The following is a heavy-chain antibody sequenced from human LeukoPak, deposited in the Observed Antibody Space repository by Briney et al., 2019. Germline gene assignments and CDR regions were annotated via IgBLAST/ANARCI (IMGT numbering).Heavy chain of an antibody. CDR1: GYSISSNW. Sequence: SDTLSLTCAVSGYSISSNWWGWIRQPPGKGLEWIGYIYYSGSTYYNPSLKSRVTMSVDTSKNQFSLKLSSVTAVDTAVYYCARNKGSSWIDYWGQGTLVTASS. D-gene: IGHD6-13*01. V-gene: IGHV4-28*01. CDR3: ARNKGSSWIDY. CDR2: IYYSGST. J-gene: IGHJ4*02.